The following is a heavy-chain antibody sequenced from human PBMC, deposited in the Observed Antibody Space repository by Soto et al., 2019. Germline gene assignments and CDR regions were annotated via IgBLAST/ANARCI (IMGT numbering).Heavy chain of an antibody. CDR2: IIQIFGTA. V-gene: IGHV1-69*01. D-gene: IGHD6-13*01. CDR3: ARLSPSAAAQAVY. Sequence: QVQLVQSGAEVKKPGSSVKVSCQASGGTFSSYAISWVRQAPGQGLEWMGGIIQIFGTANYAQKLQRRVTITADESTSTASMELSSLRSEDTAVYYCARLSPSAAAQAVYWGQGTLVTVSS. J-gene: IGHJ4*02. CDR1: GGTFSSYA.